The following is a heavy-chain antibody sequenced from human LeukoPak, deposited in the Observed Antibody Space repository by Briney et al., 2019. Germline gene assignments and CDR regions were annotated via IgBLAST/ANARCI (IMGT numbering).Heavy chain of an antibody. CDR1: GFTFSSYS. CDR2: ISSSSSSTI. Sequence: PGGSLRLSCAASGFTFSSYSMNWVRQAPGKGLEWVSNISSSSSSTIYYADSVKGRFTISRDNAKNSLYLQMNSLRAEDTAVYYCASFPPRSMVRGPMEDAFDIWGQGTMVTVSS. V-gene: IGHV3-48*04. CDR3: ASFPPRSMVRGPMEDAFDI. D-gene: IGHD3-10*01. J-gene: IGHJ3*02.